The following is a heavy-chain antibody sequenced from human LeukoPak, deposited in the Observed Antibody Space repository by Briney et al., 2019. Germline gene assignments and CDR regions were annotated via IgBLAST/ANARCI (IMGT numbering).Heavy chain of an antibody. CDR3: ARVFYPSSFDY. V-gene: IGHV4-59*01. D-gene: IGHD2/OR15-2a*01. CDR1: GGSISSYY. CDR2: IYYSGST. J-gene: IGHJ4*02. Sequence: SETLSLTCTVSGGSISSYYWSWIRQPPGKGLEWIGYIYYSGSTNYNPSLKSRVTISVDTSKNQFSLRPSSVTAADTAVYYCARVFYPSSFDYWGQGTLVTVSS.